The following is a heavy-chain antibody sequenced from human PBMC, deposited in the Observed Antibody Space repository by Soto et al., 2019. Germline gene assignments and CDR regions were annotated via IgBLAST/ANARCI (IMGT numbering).Heavy chain of an antibody. J-gene: IGHJ5*02. CDR1: VITFSTLA. CDR2: LSGAGDDP. CDR3: APWVAPETYKWFGH. V-gene: IGHV3-23*01. D-gene: IGHD3-10*01. Sequence: VRGLRRSCRPAVITFSTLAMSCVRHSPAERLEWVSTLSGAGDDPYYADSLKGRFTISRDNSKNTLFLYMNRLRADATAVYDCAPWVAPETYKWFGHCRERPPVT.